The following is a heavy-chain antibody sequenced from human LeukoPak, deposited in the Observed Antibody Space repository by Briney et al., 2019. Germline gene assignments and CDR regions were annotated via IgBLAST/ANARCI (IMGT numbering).Heavy chain of an antibody. Sequence: LRLSCAASGFTFSYYALHWVRQAPGKGLEWVAAISYDEFNKFYGNSVRGRFTISGDNSKSTLSLQMNSLRTEDTAVYYCARTYYYDSSGAFDIWGQGTMVTVSS. V-gene: IGHV3-30*04. CDR1: GFTFSYYA. CDR3: ARTYYYDSSGAFDI. D-gene: IGHD3-22*01. J-gene: IGHJ3*02. CDR2: ISYDEFNK.